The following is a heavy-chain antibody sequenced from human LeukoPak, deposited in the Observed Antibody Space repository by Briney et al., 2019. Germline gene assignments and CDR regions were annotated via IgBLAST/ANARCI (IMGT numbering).Heavy chain of an antibody. CDR1: GFTFSSYA. J-gene: IGHJ2*01. Sequence: PGRSLRLSCAASGFTFSSYAMHWVRQAPGKGLEWVAVISYDGSNKYYADSVKGRFTISRDNSKNTLYVQMNSLRAEDTAVYYCARDPSSGWYENWYFDPWGRGTLVTVSS. V-gene: IGHV3-30*04. CDR3: ARDPSSGWYENWYFDP. D-gene: IGHD6-19*01. CDR2: ISYDGSNK.